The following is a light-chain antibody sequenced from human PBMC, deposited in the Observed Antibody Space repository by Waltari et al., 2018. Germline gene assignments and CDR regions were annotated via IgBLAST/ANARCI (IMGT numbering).Light chain of an antibody. V-gene: IGKV2-30*01. CDR2: NGS. J-gene: IGKJ1*01. Sequence: DVVMTQSPLSLPVTLGQPASISCRSSQSLVSSGGNTYFNWFQERPGQSPRGLLYNGSHRDSGVPDRFSGSGSVTDFTLRISRVEAEDVGVYYCMQGRHWPWTFGQGTKVEIK. CDR1: QSLVSSGGNTY. CDR3: MQGRHWPWT.